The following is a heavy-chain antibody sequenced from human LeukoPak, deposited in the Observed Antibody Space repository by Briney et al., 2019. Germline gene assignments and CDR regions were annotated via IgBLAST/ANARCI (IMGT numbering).Heavy chain of an antibody. CDR3: AKDRPILAYCGGDCWGAFDI. Sequence: GGSVRLSCAASGFTFSSYAMSWVRQAPGKGLEWVSAISGSGGSTYYADSVKGRFTISRDNSKNTLYLQMNSLRAEDTAVYYCAKDRPILAYCGGDCWGAFDIWGQGTMVTVSS. V-gene: IGHV3-23*01. CDR1: GFTFSSYA. D-gene: IGHD2-21*02. J-gene: IGHJ3*02. CDR2: ISGSGGST.